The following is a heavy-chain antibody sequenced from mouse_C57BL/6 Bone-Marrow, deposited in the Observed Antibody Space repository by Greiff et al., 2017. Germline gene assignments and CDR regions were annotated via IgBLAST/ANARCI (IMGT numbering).Heavy chain of an antibody. CDR1: GYSFTGYY. CDR2: INPSTGGT. D-gene: IGHD2-3*01. Sequence: EVKVVESGPELVKPGASVKISCKASGYSFTGYYMNWVKQSPEKSLEWIGEINPSTGGTTYNQKFKAKATLTVDKSSSTAYMQLKSLTSEDSAVYYCARSMMVTTTNWVNFDYWGQGTTLTVSS. V-gene: IGHV1-42*01. J-gene: IGHJ2*01. CDR3: ARSMMVTTTNWVNFDY.